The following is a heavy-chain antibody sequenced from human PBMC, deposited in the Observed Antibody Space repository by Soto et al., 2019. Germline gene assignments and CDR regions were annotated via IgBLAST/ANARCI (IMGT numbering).Heavy chain of an antibody. CDR3: ARDREGVGAGLF. Sequence: GGSLRLSCAASGFTFSSYSMNWVRQAPGRGLEWVSSISSTSTYIYYTDSVKGRFTISRDNAKNSLYLQLNSLRAEDAAVYYCARDREGVGAGLFWGQGTMVTVSS. CDR2: ISSTSTYI. D-gene: IGHD1-26*01. CDR1: GFTFSSYS. V-gene: IGHV3-21*01. J-gene: IGHJ3*01.